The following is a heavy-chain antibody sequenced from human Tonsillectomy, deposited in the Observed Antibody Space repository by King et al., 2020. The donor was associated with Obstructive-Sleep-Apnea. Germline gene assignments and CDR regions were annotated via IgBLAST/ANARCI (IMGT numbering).Heavy chain of an antibody. CDR2: WGHKGVAL. CDR1: GFPLSSYW. J-gene: IGHJ4*02. Sequence: VQLVESGGGLVRPGGSLRLSCAASGFPLSSYWWGGFGKVPGGGLEGWATWGHKGVALYFVILLKARFTISRDNAKNSMYLQMDSLRAEDTAVYYCARDYASTGTPGYYGIDYWGQGTLVTVSS. V-gene: IGHV3-7*01. D-gene: IGHD3-22*01. CDR3: ARDYASTGTPGYYGIDY.